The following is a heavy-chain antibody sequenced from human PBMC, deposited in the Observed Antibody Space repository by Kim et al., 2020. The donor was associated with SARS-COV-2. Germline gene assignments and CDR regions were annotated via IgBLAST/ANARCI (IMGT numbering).Heavy chain of an antibody. Sequence: ERSEFYAGSVKGRFPISRDNSKNVLFLQMDSVRGEDTAVYYCAKESDAFDIWGQGTMVTVSS. V-gene: IGHV3-30*02. CDR3: AKESDAFDI. J-gene: IGHJ3*02. CDR2: ERSE.